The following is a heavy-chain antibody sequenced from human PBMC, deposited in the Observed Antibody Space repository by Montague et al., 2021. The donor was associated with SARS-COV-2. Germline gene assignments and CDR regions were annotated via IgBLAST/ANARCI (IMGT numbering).Heavy chain of an antibody. J-gene: IGHJ4*02. V-gene: IGHV2-70*01. CDR3: ARTLRDILTGYYSFDY. Sequence: PALVKPTQTLTLTCTFSGFSLSTSGMCVSWIRQPPGKALEWLALIDWDDDKYYSTSLKTRLTISKDTSKNQVVLTMTSMDPVDTATYYCARTLRDILTGYYSFDYWGQGTLVTVSS. CDR1: GFSLSTSGMC. D-gene: IGHD3-9*01. CDR2: IDWDDDK.